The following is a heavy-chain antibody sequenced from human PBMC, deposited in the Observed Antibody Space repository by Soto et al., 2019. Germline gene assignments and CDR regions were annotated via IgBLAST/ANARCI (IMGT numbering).Heavy chain of an antibody. CDR2: ISSGAITI. D-gene: IGHD6-6*01. J-gene: IGHJ4*02. V-gene: IGHV3-11*01. CDR3: AGQYSSSSVEF. Sequence: PGGSLRLSCAASGFTFSDYYMNWIRQAPGKGLEWVSYISSGAITIYYADSVKGRFTISRDNAKNSLYLQMNSLRAEDTAAYYCAGQYSSSSVEFWGQGTLVTVSS. CDR1: GFTFSDYY.